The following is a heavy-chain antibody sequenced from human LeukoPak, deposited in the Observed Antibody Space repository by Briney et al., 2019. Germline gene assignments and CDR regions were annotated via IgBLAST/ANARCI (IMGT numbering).Heavy chain of an antibody. V-gene: IGHV1-18*01. CDR2: ISAYNGNT. Sequence: ASVKVSCKASGYTFTSYGISWVRQAAGQGLEWMGWISAYNGNTNYAQKLQGRVTMTTDTSTSTAYMELRSLRSDDTAVYYCARTSRRREGADVDYWGQGTLVTVSS. J-gene: IGHJ4*02. CDR3: ARTSRRREGADVDY. CDR1: GYTFTSYG. D-gene: IGHD2/OR15-2a*01.